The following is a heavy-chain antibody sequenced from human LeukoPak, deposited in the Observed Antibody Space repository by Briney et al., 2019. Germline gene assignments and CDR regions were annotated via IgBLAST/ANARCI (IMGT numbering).Heavy chain of an antibody. CDR2: ISSSGTTI. V-gene: IGHV3-48*01. CDR1: GFTFSSYW. D-gene: IGHD1-26*01. J-gene: IGHJ4*02. Sequence: PGGSLRLSCAASGFTFSSYWMSWVRQAPGKGLEWVANISSSGTTISYAQSVKGRFTITRDNAQNSLTLHMNTLRADDTAVYYCAKDGGTHFDHWGQGTLVTVSS. CDR3: AKDGGTHFDH.